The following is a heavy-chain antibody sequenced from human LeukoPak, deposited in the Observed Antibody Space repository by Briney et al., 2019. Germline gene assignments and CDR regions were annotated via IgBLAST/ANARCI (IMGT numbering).Heavy chain of an antibody. V-gene: IGHV3-30*02. J-gene: IGHJ4*02. CDR1: GFTFSSYG. CDR3: AKDRRAAAAGEYFDY. CDR2: IRYDGSNK. D-gene: IGHD6-13*01. Sequence: PGGSLRLSCAASGFTFSSYGMHWVRQAPGKGLEWVAFIRYDGSNKYYADSVKGRFTISRDNSKNTLYLQMNSLRAEDTAVYYCAKDRRAAAAGEYFDYWGQGTLVTVSS.